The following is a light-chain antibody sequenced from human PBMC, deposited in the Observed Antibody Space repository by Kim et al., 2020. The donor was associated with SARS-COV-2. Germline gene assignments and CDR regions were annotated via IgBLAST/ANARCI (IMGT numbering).Light chain of an antibody. V-gene: IGLV2-8*01. CDR3: CSYAGNNNLV. J-gene: IGLJ3*02. Sequence: QSALTQPPSASGSPGQSVTISCTGTSSDIGVYNYVSWYQQYPGRAPQLMIYEATKRPSGVPDRFSGSKSGNTASLTVSGLQADDEADYYCCSYAGNNNLVFGGGTKLTVL. CDR2: EAT. CDR1: SSDIGVYNY.